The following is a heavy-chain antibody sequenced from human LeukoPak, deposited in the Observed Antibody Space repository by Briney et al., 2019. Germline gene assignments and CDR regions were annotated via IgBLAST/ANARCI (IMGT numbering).Heavy chain of an antibody. CDR3: AKRGGYYYN. J-gene: IGHJ4*02. CDR1: GFTFSSYG. CDR2: ISYDGSNK. V-gene: IGHV3-30*18. Sequence: SGGSLRLSCAASGFTFSSYGMHWVRQAPGKGLEWVAVISYDGSNKYYADSVKGRFTISRDNSKNTLYLQMNSLRAEDTAVYYCAKRGGYYYNWGQGTLVTVSS. D-gene: IGHD3-22*01.